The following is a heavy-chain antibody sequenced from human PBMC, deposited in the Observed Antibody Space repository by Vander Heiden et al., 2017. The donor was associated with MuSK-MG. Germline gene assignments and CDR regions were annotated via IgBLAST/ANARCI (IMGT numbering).Heavy chain of an antibody. CDR3: AKDGCGVLECRRLWMDV. V-gene: IGHV3-23*01. CDR1: GFTFSSYA. D-gene: IGHD3-3*01. J-gene: IGHJ6*04. Sequence: EVQLLESGGGLVQPGGSLRLSCAASGFTFSSYAMSWVRQAPGKGLEWVSAISGSGGSTYYADSVKGRFTISRDNSKNTLYLQMNSLRAEDTAVYYCAKDGCGVLECRRLWMDVWGKGTTVTVSS. CDR2: ISGSGGST.